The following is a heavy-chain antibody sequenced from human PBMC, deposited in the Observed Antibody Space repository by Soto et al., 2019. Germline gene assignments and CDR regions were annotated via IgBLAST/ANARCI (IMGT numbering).Heavy chain of an antibody. CDR2: INPNSGGT. D-gene: IGHD6-13*01. CDR1: GYTFTGYY. V-gene: IGHV1-2*02. CDR3: ARESSSWYIYYYYGMDV. Sequence: ASVKVSCKASGYTFTGYYMHWVRQAPGQGLEWMGWINPNSGGTNYAQKFQGRVTMTRDTSISTAYMELSRLRSDDTAVYYCARESSSWYIYYYYGMDVWGQGTTVTVSS. J-gene: IGHJ6*02.